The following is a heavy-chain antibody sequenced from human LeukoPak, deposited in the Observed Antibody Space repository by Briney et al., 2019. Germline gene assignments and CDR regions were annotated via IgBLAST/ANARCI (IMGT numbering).Heavy chain of an antibody. D-gene: IGHD3-10*01. CDR3: ARPRRAYYGSGSYYRGCAFDI. CDR1: GGTFSSYA. J-gene: IGHJ3*02. Sequence: SVKVSXKASGGTFSSYAISWVRQAPGQGLEWMGGIIPIFGTANYAQKFQGRVTITTDESTSTAYMELSSLRSEDTAVYYCARPRRAYYGSGSYYRGCAFDIWGQGTMVTVSS. CDR2: IIPIFGTA. V-gene: IGHV1-69*05.